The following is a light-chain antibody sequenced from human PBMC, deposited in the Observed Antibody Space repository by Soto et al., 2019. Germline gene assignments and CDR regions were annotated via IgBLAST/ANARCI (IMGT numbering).Light chain of an antibody. CDR3: SSYTTSSTRV. CDR1: SSDIGIYKY. Sequence: QSVLTQPASVSGSPGQSIAISCTGSSSDIGIYKYVSWYQQHPGKVPKLIIYEVTNRPSGVSNRFSGSKSGNTASLTISGLQADDEADYYCSSYTTSSTRVFGTGTKVNV. J-gene: IGLJ1*01. V-gene: IGLV2-14*01. CDR2: EVT.